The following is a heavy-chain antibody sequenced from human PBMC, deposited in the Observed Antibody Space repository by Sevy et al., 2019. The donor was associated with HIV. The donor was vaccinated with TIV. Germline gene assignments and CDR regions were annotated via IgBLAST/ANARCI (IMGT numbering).Heavy chain of an antibody. CDR1: GFSFINAW. J-gene: IGHJ4*02. Sequence: LGGSLRLSCAASGFSFINAWMNWVRQAPGKGLEWVGRIRSKADGGTADYAAPVKGRFIISRDDSENTLYLQMNSLRTEDTAIYYCTTVLGWEGTSDYWGQGTLVTVSS. CDR2: IRSKADGGTA. V-gene: IGHV3-15*07. CDR3: TTVLGWEGTSDY. D-gene: IGHD1-26*01.